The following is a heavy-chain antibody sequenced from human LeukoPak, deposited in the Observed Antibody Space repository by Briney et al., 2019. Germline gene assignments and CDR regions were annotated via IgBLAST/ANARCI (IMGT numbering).Heavy chain of an antibody. V-gene: IGHV4-34*01. CDR3: ARDRVGGLGGMGY. CDR2: INHSGST. J-gene: IGHJ4*02. D-gene: IGHD1-26*01. CDR1: GGSFSGYY. Sequence: PSETLSLTCAVYGGSFSGYYWSWIRQPPGKGLGWIGEINHSGSTNYNPSLKSRVTISVDTSKNQFSLKLGSVIAADRAVYYCARDRVGGLGGMGYWGQGTLVTVSS.